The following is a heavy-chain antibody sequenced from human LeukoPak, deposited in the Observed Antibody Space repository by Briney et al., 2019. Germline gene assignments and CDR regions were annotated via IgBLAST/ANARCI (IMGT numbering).Heavy chain of an antibody. V-gene: IGHV3-48*03. D-gene: IGHD3-3*01. CDR3: AREYDFSH. J-gene: IGHJ4*02. Sequence: GGSLRLSCVASGFTFSNYEINWVRQAPGKGLEWVSYISSSGATIYYADSVKGRFTISRDNAKNSLYLQMNSLRADDTAVYYCAREYDFSHWGQGTLVTVSS. CDR2: ISSSGATI. CDR1: GFTFSNYE.